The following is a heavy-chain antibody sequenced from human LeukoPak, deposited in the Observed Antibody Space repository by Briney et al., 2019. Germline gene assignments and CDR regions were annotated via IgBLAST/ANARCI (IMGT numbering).Heavy chain of an antibody. D-gene: IGHD1-26*01. CDR3: ARDSRSSYWTPGY. Sequence: ASVKVSCMASGYTFTSYSLHWVRRAPGQGLEWMGWIHPNSGSTNYAQNFQGRVTLTRDTSISTAYMELSRLRSDDTAVYYCARDSRSSYWTPGYWGQGTLVTVSS. V-gene: IGHV1-2*02. CDR1: GYTFTSYS. J-gene: IGHJ4*02. CDR2: IHPNSGST.